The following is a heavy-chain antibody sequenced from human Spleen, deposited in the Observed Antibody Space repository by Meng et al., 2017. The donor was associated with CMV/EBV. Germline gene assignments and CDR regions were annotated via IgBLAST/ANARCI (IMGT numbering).Heavy chain of an antibody. CDR3: AREVGAPYFDL. D-gene: IGHD1-26*01. CDR1: GTPITSSYY. Sequence: GSLRLSCSLSGTPITSSYYWAWIRQPPGKRLEWIGSIYHRGTAYYTPTLESRLSMSVDTSKNQFSLRLTSVTAADTAVYYCAREVGAPYFDLWGQGTRVTVSS. V-gene: IGHV4-38-2*02. J-gene: IGHJ3*01. CDR2: IYHRGTA.